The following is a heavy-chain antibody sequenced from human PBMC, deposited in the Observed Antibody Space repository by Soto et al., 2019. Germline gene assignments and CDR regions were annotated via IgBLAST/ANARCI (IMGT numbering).Heavy chain of an antibody. CDR3: ARAAYDILTGYPEYYFDY. CDR2: INHSGST. D-gene: IGHD3-9*01. J-gene: IGHJ4*02. Sequence: SETLSLTYAVYGGSFSGYYWSWIRQHPGKGLEWIGEINHSGSTNYNPSLKSRVTISVDTSKNQFSLKLSSVTAADTAVYYCARAAYDILTGYPEYYFDYWGQGTLVTVSS. V-gene: IGHV4-34*01. CDR1: GGSFSGYY.